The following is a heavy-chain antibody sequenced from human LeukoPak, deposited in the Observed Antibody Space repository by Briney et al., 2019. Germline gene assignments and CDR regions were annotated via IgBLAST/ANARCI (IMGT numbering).Heavy chain of an antibody. J-gene: IGHJ4*02. Sequence: GGSLRLSCAASGFTFNSHSMNWVRQAPGKGLEWVSSISTSSSYIYYADSVKGRFAISRDNAKNSLYLQMNSLRAEDTAVYYCARPRGNVEMAAIPFDYWGQGTLVTVSS. CDR3: ARPRGNVEMAAIPFDY. CDR2: ISTSSSYI. D-gene: IGHD5-24*01. V-gene: IGHV3-21*01. CDR1: GFTFNSHS.